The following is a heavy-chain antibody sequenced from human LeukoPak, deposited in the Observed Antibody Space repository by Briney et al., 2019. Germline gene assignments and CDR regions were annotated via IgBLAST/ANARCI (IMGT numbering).Heavy chain of an antibody. CDR1: GYSISSGYY. CDR3: ARSHYDILTGYQNWFDP. D-gene: IGHD3-9*01. V-gene: IGHV4-38-2*01. Sequence: SETLSLTCAVSGYSISSGYYSGWIRQPPGKGLEWIGSIYHSGSTYYNPSLKSRVTISVDTSKNQFSLKLSSVTAADTAVYYCARSHYDILTGYQNWFDPWGQGTLVTVSS. J-gene: IGHJ5*02. CDR2: IYHSGST.